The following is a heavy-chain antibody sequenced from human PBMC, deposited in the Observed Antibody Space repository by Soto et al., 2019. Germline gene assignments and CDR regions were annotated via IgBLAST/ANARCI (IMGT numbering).Heavy chain of an antibody. CDR3: ARADDSSGPAYDY. J-gene: IGHJ4*02. D-gene: IGHD3-22*01. V-gene: IGHV4-31*03. CDR1: GGSISSGGYY. CDR2: IYYSGST. Sequence: QVQLQESGPGLVKPSQTLSLTCTVSGGSISSGGYYWSWIRQHPGKGLEWIGYIYYSGSTYYIPALKSRVTISVDTSKNHFSLKLSSVTAADTAVYYCARADDSSGPAYDYWGQGTLVTVSS.